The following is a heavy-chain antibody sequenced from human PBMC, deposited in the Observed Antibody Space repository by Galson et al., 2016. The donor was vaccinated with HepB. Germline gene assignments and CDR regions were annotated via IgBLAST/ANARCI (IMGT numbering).Heavy chain of an antibody. Sequence: SETLSLTCTVSGASVNSNRYCWGWLRQPPGKGLEWIGNIYYGGTTYYNPSHRGRVTMSGDTSKNHFSLNLTSVTATDTALYYCARFSLGHAAPDWGQGILVTVSS. CDR1: GASVNSNRYC. J-gene: IGHJ4*02. CDR3: ARFSLGHAAPD. CDR2: IYYGGTT. V-gene: IGHV4-39*01. D-gene: IGHD2-2*01.